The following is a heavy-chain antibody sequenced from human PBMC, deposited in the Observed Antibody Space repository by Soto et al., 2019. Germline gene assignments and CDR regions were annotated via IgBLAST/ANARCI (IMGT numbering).Heavy chain of an antibody. D-gene: IGHD6-19*01. CDR2: IAYDGTNG. CDR1: GYTFSSYG. Sequence: QVQLVESGGGVVQPGRSLRLSCAASGYTFSSYGMHWVRQAPGTGLEWVAVIAYDGTNGYYADSVNGRFTISRDNSNNMLYLQMNGLSAEDTAVYYCAKDGLGGSGWYYFDSWGQGTLVTVSS. V-gene: IGHV3-30*18. CDR3: AKDGLGGSGWYYFDS. J-gene: IGHJ4*02.